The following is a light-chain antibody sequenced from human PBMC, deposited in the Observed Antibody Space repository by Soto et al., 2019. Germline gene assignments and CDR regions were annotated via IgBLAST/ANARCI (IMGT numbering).Light chain of an antibody. J-gene: IGKJ2*01. CDR1: QIVTNNY. V-gene: IGKV3-20*01. Sequence: EIVLTQSPATLSLSPGERATLTCRASQIVTNNYFAWYQQKPGQAPRLLIYAVSARPTGIPDRFSGRGSGTDFTLTIARLEPEDFAVDYCQHYGGSPLYTFGQGTNLEI. CDR2: AVS. CDR3: QHYGGSPLYT.